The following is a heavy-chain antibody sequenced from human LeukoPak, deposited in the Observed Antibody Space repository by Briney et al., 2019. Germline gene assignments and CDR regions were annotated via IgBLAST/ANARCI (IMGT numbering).Heavy chain of an antibody. CDR3: AREGYSSGLLMGFDY. CDR1: GDSVSGNSAA. D-gene: IGHD6-19*01. Sequence: SQTLSLTCALSGDSVSGNSAAWNWLTQSPSRGLEWLGRTYYRSKWYNDYAVSVKSRITINPDTSKNQFSLQLNSVAPEDTAVYYCAREGYSSGLLMGFDYWGQGTLVTVSS. V-gene: IGHV6-1*01. CDR2: TYYRSKWYN. J-gene: IGHJ4*02.